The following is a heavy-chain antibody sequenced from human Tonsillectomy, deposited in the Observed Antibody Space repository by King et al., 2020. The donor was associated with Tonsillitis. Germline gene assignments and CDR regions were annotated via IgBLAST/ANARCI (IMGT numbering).Heavy chain of an antibody. V-gene: IGHV4-39*07. CDR2: IYYSGST. CDR3: ARHPWESSGYYLRGWYFDL. J-gene: IGHJ2*01. D-gene: IGHD3-22*01. CDR1: GGSISSSSYY. Sequence: QLQESGPGLVKPSETLSLTCTVSGGSISSSSYYWGWIRQPPGKGLEWIGSIYYSGSTYYNPSLKSRVTISVDTSKNQFSLKLSSVTAADTAVYYCARHPWESSGYYLRGWYFDLWGRGTLVTVSS.